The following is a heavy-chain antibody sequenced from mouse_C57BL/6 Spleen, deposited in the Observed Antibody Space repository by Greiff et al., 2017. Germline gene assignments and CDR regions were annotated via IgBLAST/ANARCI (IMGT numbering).Heavy chain of an antibody. CDR2: IHPNSGST. CDR1: GYTFTSYW. V-gene: IGHV1-64*01. D-gene: IGHD4-1*01. Sequence: QVQLQQSGAELVKPGASVKLSCKASGYTFTSYWMHWVKQRPGQGLEWIGMIHPNSGSTNYNEKFKSKATLTVDKSSSKAYMQLSSLTSEDSAVYYCARGGTEGFAYWGQGTLVTVSA. J-gene: IGHJ3*01. CDR3: ARGGTEGFAY.